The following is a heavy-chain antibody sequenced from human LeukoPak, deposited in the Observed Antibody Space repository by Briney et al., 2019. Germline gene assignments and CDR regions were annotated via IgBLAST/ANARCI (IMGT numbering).Heavy chain of an antibody. J-gene: IGHJ4*02. CDR2: IYTSGTT. Sequence: NASETLSLTCTVSGGSINSYYWSWIRQPAGKGLEWIGRIYTSGTTNYNPSLKSRVTMSVDASKKQFSLKLSSVTAADTAVYYCARDYGAAAGFDYWGQGTLVTVSS. V-gene: IGHV4-4*07. CDR3: ARDYGAAAGFDY. D-gene: IGHD6-13*01. CDR1: GGSINSYY.